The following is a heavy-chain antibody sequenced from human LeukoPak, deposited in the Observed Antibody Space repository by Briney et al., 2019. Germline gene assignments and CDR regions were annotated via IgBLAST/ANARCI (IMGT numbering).Heavy chain of an antibody. CDR3: ARGVRYDILTGYYNDVYFDY. D-gene: IGHD3-9*01. V-gene: IGHV1-69*06. Sequence: EASVKVSCKASGGTFSSYAISWVRQAPGQGLEWMGGIIPIFGTANYAQKFQGRVTITADKSTSTAYMELSSLRSEDTAVYCCARGVRYDILTGYYNDVYFDYWGQGTLVTVSS. J-gene: IGHJ4*02. CDR1: GGTFSSYA. CDR2: IIPIFGTA.